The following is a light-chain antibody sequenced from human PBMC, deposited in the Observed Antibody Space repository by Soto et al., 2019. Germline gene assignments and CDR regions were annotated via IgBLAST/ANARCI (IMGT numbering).Light chain of an antibody. CDR1: SSNVGSKS. V-gene: IGLV1-44*01. CDR2: GNN. Sequence: QSVLTQPPSVSGTPGQRVTISCSGSSSNVGSKSVNWYQQLPGTAPKLLIYGNNPRPSGVPDRFSGSKSGTSASLAISGLQSEDEADYYCAAWDDSLNVVVFGGGTQLTVL. CDR3: AAWDDSLNVVV. J-gene: IGLJ2*01.